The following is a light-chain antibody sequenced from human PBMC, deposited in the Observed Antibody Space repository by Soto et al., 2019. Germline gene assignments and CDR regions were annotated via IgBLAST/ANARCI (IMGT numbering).Light chain of an antibody. CDR3: QQLSSYPST. CDR1: QSISSW. Sequence: DIQMTQSPSTLSASVGDRVTITCRASQSISSWLAWYQQKPGKAPKLLISDASTLHSGVPSRFSGSGSGTDFTLTISGLQPEAFATYYCQQLSSYPSTFGGGTKLYIK. J-gene: IGKJ4*01. CDR2: DAS. V-gene: IGKV1-5*01.